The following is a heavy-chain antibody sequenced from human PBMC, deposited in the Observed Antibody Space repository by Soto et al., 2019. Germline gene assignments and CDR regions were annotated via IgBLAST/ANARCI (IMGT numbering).Heavy chain of an antibody. V-gene: IGHV1-69*06. CDR2: IIPIFGTA. CDR3: ARDFTESYLGLDY. Sequence: SVKVSCKASGGTFSRYGISWVRQAPGQGLEWMGGIIPIFGTANYAQKFQGRVTITGDTSASTAYMELSSLRSEDTAVYYCARDFTESYLGLDYWGQGTLLTVTS. D-gene: IGHD1-26*01. CDR1: GGTFSRYG. J-gene: IGHJ4*02.